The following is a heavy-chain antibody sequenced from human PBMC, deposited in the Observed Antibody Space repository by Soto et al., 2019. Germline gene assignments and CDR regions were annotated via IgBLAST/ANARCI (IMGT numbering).Heavy chain of an antibody. Sequence: QVQLQESGPGLVKPSQTLSLTCTVSGCSISSVDYYWSWIRQPPGKGREWIGYVYYSGRTYYNPSLKSRVAISVDTSTTQFSLKLSSVTAAGTAVYYCASNSYGYTVYDYWGQGTLVTVSS. CDR1: GCSISSVDYY. D-gene: IGHD5-18*01. CDR3: ASNSYGYTVYDY. J-gene: IGHJ4*02. CDR2: VYYSGRT. V-gene: IGHV4-30-4*01.